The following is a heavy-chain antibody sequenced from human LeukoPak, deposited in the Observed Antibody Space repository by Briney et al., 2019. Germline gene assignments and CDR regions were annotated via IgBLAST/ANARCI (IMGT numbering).Heavy chain of an antibody. CDR3: ARDTPLEMATIAADSV. CDR1: GFTLSSHG. V-gene: IGHV3-48*01. J-gene: IGHJ4*02. CDR2: INIGSTTK. D-gene: IGHD5-24*01. Sequence: GGSLRLSCAASGFTLSSHGMNWVRQAPGKGLEWVSYINIGSTTKYYADSVKGRFTISRDNSKNTLYLQMNSLRAEDTAVYYCARDTPLEMATIAADSVWGQGTLVTVSS.